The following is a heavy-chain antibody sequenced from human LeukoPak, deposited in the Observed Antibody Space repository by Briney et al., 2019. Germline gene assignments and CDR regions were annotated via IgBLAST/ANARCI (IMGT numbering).Heavy chain of an antibody. V-gene: IGHV3-30*02. CDR2: IRYDGSNK. D-gene: IGHD3-22*01. Sequence: TGGSLRLSCAASGFTFSSYGMSWVRQAPGKGLEWVAFIRYDGSNKYYADSVKGRFTISRDNSKNTLYLQMNSLRAEDTAVYYCAKEWGATMIFGGWGQGTLVTVSS. CDR1: GFTFSSYG. J-gene: IGHJ4*02. CDR3: AKEWGATMIFGG.